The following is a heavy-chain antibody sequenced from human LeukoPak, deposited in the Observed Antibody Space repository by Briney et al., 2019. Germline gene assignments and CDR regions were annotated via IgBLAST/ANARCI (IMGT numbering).Heavy chain of an antibody. Sequence: ASVKVSCKASGYTFTGYYMHWVRQAPGQGLEWMGWINPNSGGTNYAQKFQGRVTMTRDTSISTAYMELSRLRSDDTAVYYRARGGLVVVVAASIDPWGQGTLVTVSS. CDR3: ARGGLVVVVAASIDP. D-gene: IGHD2-15*01. CDR1: GYTFTGYY. CDR2: INPNSGGT. J-gene: IGHJ5*02. V-gene: IGHV1-2*02.